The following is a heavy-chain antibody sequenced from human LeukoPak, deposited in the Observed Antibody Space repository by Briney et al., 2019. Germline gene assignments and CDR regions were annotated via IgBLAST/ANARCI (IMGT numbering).Heavy chain of an antibody. V-gene: IGHV3-53*01. Sequence: GGSLRLSCAASGFTVSSNYMSWVRQAPGKGLEWVSVIYSGGSTYYADSVKGRFTISRDNSKNTLYLQMNSLRAEDTAVYYCARDSYYYDSTTPPGDYWGQGTLVTVSS. D-gene: IGHD3-22*01. CDR3: ARDSYYYDSTTPPGDY. CDR2: IYSGGST. J-gene: IGHJ4*02. CDR1: GFTVSSNY.